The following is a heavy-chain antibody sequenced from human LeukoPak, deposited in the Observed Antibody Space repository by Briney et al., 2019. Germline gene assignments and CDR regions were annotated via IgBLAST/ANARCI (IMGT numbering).Heavy chain of an antibody. CDR1: GFTFSSSG. D-gene: IGHD6-13*01. V-gene: IGHV3-33*01. CDR3: ARDLGYSSSWIDY. Sequence: GGSLRLSCAASGFTFSSSGMHWVRQAPGKGLEWVALIWYDGSHKYYADSVKGRFTISRDNSKNTLYLQMNSLRAEDTAVYYRARDLGYSSSWIDYWGQGTLVPVSS. J-gene: IGHJ4*02. CDR2: IWYDGSHK.